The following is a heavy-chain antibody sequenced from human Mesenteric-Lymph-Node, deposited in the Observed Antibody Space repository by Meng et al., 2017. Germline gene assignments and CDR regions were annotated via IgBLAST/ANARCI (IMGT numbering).Heavy chain of an antibody. J-gene: IGHJ1*01. CDR2: INHSGST. Sequence: QWQLQQWGAGLLKPSETLSLTCAVYGGSFSGYYWSWIRQPPGKGLEWIGEINHSGSTNYNPSLKSRVTISVDTSKNQFSLKLSSVTAADTAVYYCARAAGAAEYFQHWTWSTLVTVSS. V-gene: IGHV4-34*01. CDR1: GGSFSGYY. CDR3: ARAAGAAEYFQH. D-gene: IGHD1-26*01.